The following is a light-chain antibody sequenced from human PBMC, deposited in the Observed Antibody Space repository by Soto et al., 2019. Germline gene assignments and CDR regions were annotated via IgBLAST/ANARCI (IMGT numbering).Light chain of an antibody. V-gene: IGKV3-15*01. CDR2: GAS. Sequence: EIVMTQSPATLSVSPGERASLSCRASQSVSNNLAWYQQKPGHAPRLLIYGASTRATGIPARFSGSGSGTEFTLTISSLQSEDFAVYYCQQYNNWPRTFGQGTKVEI. CDR3: QQYNNWPRT. J-gene: IGKJ1*01. CDR1: QSVSNN.